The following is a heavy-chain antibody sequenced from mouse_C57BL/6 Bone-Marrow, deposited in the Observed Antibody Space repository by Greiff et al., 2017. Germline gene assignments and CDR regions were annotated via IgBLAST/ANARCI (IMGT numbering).Heavy chain of an antibody. CDR3: ASGGDYGSSSYFDY. Sequence: VQLQQPGAELVKPGASVKLSCKASGYTFTSYWMHWVKQRPGQGLEWIGMIHPNSGSTNYNEKFKSKATLTVDKSSSTAYMQLSSLTSEDSAVYYCASGGDYGSSSYFDYWGQGTTLTVSS. CDR1: GYTFTSYW. D-gene: IGHD1-1*01. J-gene: IGHJ2*01. CDR2: IHPNSGST. V-gene: IGHV1-64*01.